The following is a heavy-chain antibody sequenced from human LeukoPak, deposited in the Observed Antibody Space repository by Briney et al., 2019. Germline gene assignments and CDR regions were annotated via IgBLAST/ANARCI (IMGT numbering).Heavy chain of an antibody. CDR3: ARQYYYDSSGYPLDY. V-gene: IGHV4-39*01. Sequence: SETLSLTFTVSGGSISSSSYYWGWIRQPPGKGLEWIGSIYYSGSTYYNPSLKSRVSISVDTSKNQFSLKLNSVTAADTAVYYCARQYYYDSSGYPLDYWGQGTLVTVSS. CDR1: GGSISSSSYY. D-gene: IGHD3-22*01. CDR2: IYYSGST. J-gene: IGHJ4*02.